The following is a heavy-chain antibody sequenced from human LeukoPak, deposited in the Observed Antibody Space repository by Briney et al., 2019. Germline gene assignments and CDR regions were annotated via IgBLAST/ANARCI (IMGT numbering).Heavy chain of an antibody. Sequence: SETLSLTCAVYGGSFSGYYWSWIRQPPGKGLEWIGEINHSGSTNYNPSLKSRVTISVDTSKNQFSLKLSSVTAADTAVYYCARVSSGWGYYFGYWGQGTLVTVSS. CDR2: INHSGST. CDR3: ARVSSGWGYYFGY. V-gene: IGHV4-34*01. D-gene: IGHD6-19*01. CDR1: GGSFSGYY. J-gene: IGHJ4*02.